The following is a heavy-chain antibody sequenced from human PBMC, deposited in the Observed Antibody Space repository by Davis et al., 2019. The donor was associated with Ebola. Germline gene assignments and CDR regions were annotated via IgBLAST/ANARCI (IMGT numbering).Heavy chain of an antibody. Sequence: AASVKVSCKASGGTFSNYAISWVRQAPGQGLEWMGGIIPIVDTTKYAQKFQGRITITADESTITAYMELSSLRSEDTAVYYCAALPMLQGVISRYAYYGMDVWGQGTTVTVSS. D-gene: IGHD3-10*01. CDR2: IIPIVDTT. J-gene: IGHJ6*02. CDR3: AALPMLQGVISRYAYYGMDV. CDR1: GGTFSNYA. V-gene: IGHV1-69*13.